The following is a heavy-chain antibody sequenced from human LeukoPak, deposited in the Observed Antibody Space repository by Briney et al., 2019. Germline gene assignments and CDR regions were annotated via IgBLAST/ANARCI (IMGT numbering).Heavy chain of an antibody. CDR2: ISANGGST. CDR1: GFIFSDYS. CDR3: VNLASSSSVQST. V-gene: IGHV3-64D*06. J-gene: IGHJ4*02. Sequence: GGSLRLSCSASGFIFSDYSMRWVRQAPGKGLEYVSGISANGGSTSYADPVKDRFTISRDNSKTTLYLQMSSLRAEDTAVYYCVNLASSSSVQSTWGQGTLVTVSS. D-gene: IGHD3-10*01.